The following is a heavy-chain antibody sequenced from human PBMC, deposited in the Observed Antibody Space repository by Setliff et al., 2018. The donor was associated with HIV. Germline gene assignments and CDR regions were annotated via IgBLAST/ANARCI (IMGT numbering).Heavy chain of an antibody. CDR2: IYYSGST. J-gene: IGHJ4*02. CDR1: GDSISSSSYY. V-gene: IGHV4-39*01. D-gene: IGHD3-22*01. CDR3: ASLPPLYDSSGYYFDY. Sequence: PSETLSLTCSVSGDSISSSSYYWGWLRQPPGKGLEWIGSIYYSGSTYYNPSLNSRVTISVDASKNQFSLKLSSVTAADTAVYYCASLPPLYDSSGYYFDYWGQGTLVTVSS.